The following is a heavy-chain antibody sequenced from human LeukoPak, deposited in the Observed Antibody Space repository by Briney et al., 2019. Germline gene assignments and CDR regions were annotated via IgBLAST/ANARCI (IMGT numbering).Heavy chain of an antibody. V-gene: IGHV1-46*03. CDR3: ARVSYWTGPSLDYYYYYMDV. J-gene: IGHJ6*03. D-gene: IGHD2-8*02. CDR1: GYTFTSYY. CDR2: ISPSGGST. Sequence: ASVKVSCKASGYTFTSYYMHWVRQAPGQGLEWMGIISPSGGSTSYAQKFQGRVTMTRDTSTSTVYMELSSLRSEDTAVYYCARVSYWTGPSLDYYYYYMDVWGKGTTVTVSS.